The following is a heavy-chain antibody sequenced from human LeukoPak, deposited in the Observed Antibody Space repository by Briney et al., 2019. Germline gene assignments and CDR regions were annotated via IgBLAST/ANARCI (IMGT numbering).Heavy chain of an antibody. CDR3: ALGEQYGPDF. CDR2: ISYDGSNK. V-gene: IGHV3-30*03. Sequence: PGGSLRLSCAASGFTFSNYGMHWVRQAPGKGLEWVAVISYDGSNKYYADSVKGRFTISRDNSKNTLYLQMNSLRAEDTAVYYCALGEQYGPDFWGQGTLVTVSS. CDR1: GFTFSNYG. J-gene: IGHJ4*02. D-gene: IGHD1/OR15-1a*01.